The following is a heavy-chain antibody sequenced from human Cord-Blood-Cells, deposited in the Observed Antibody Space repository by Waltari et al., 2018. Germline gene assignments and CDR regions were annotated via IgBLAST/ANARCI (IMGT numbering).Heavy chain of an antibody. Sequence: QVQLVQSGAEVKKPGASVKVSCMASGYTFTGYYMHWVRQAPGQGLEWMGWINPNSGGTNYAQKFQGWVTMTRDTSISTAYMELSRLRSDDTAVYYCARGPGDIVATNDAFDIWGQGTMVTVSS. V-gene: IGHV1-2*04. D-gene: IGHD5-12*01. CDR1: GYTFTGYY. CDR2: INPNSGGT. CDR3: ARGPGDIVATNDAFDI. J-gene: IGHJ3*02.